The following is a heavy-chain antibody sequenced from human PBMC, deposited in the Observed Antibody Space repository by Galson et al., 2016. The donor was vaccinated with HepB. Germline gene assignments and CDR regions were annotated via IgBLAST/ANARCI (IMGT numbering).Heavy chain of an antibody. V-gene: IGHV3-21*01. Sequence: SLRLSCAASGFTFSLFSMNWVRQAPGKGLEWVSSISSYGTYIYYADSVKGQFPISRDILKNSLFLQTNSLRAEDTAVYFCARDERSGYIYPSYYYHGMDVWGQGTVVTVSS. D-gene: IGHD5-24*01. CDR2: ISSYGTYI. CDR1: GFTFSLFS. J-gene: IGHJ6*02. CDR3: ARDERSGYIYPSYYYHGMDV.